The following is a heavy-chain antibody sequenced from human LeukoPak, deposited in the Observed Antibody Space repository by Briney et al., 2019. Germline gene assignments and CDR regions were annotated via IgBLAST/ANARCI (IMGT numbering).Heavy chain of an antibody. D-gene: IGHD4-17*01. J-gene: IGHJ4*02. CDR3: ANEIRPNDY. Sequence: GGSLRLSCAASGFTFNSYAMSWVRQAPGKGLEWVSAISISGDTTYYADAVKGRFTISRDNSKNTVYLQMNSLRAEDTAVYYCANEIRPNDYWGQGTLVTVSS. CDR2: ISISGDTT. CDR1: GFTFNSYA. V-gene: IGHV3-23*01.